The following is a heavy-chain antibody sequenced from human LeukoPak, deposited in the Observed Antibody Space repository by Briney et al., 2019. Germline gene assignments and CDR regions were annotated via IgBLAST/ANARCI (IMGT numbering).Heavy chain of an antibody. Sequence: ASVKVSCKASGYTFTSYAISWVRQAPGQGLEWMGRIIPILGIANYAQKFQGRVTITADKSTSTAYMELSSLRSEDTAVYYCARQKTKQQLPTGYFDYWGQGTLVTVSS. J-gene: IGHJ4*02. CDR3: ARQKTKQQLPTGYFDY. CDR2: IIPILGIA. CDR1: GYTFTSYA. V-gene: IGHV1-69*04. D-gene: IGHD6-13*01.